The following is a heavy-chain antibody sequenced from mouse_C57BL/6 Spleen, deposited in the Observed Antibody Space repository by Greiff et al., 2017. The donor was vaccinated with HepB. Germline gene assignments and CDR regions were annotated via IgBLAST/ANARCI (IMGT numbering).Heavy chain of an antibody. CDR3: ARGGTAYYAMDY. Sequence: VQLQQSGAELVRPGTSVKVSCKASGYAFTNYLIEWVKQRPGQGLEWIGVINPGSGGTNYNEKFKGKATLTADKSSSTAYMQLSSRTSEDSAVYFCARGGTAYYAMDYWGQGTSVTVSS. J-gene: IGHJ4*01. V-gene: IGHV1-54*01. CDR1: GYAFTNYL. CDR2: INPGSGGT. D-gene: IGHD4-1*01.